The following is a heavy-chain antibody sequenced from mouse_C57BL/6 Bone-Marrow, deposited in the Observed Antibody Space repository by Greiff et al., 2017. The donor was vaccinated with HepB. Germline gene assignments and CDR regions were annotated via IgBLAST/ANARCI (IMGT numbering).Heavy chain of an antibody. V-gene: IGHV1-81*01. J-gene: IGHJ3*01. CDR3: ARRGYSNSWFAY. D-gene: IGHD2-5*01. Sequence: VKLQESGAELARPGASVKLSCKASGYTFTSYGISWVKQRTGQGLEWIGEIYPRSGNTYYNEKFKGKATLTADKSSSTAYMELRSLTSEDSAVYFCARRGYSNSWFAYWGQGTLVTVSA. CDR2: IYPRSGNT. CDR1: GYTFTSYG.